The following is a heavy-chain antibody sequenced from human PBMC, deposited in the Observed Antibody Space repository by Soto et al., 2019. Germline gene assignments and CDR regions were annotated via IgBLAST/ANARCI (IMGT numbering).Heavy chain of an antibody. J-gene: IGHJ4*02. V-gene: IGHV3-33*01. Sequence: QVQLVESGGGVVQPGRSLRLSCAASGFTFSSHGMHWVRQAPGKGLEWVAVIWYDGSNKYYADSVKGRFTISRDNSKNILYRKMNALRAEDGAVYYWGRWGNWKVAAHWGKGPLVTFPS. D-gene: IGHD3-16*01. CDR1: GFTFSSHG. CDR3: GRWGNWKVAAH. CDR2: IWYDGSNK.